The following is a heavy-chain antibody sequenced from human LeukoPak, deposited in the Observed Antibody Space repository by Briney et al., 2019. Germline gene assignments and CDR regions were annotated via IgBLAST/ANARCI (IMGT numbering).Heavy chain of an antibody. CDR1: GFTFSRYS. CDR3: ARDCGGGSCYGPYDAFDI. V-gene: IGHV3-48*04. Sequence: GGSLRLSCAASGFTFSRYSMNWVRQAPGKGLEWVSYISSSSRTKYYADSVKGRFTISRDNAKNSLYLQMNSLRAEDTAVYYCARDCGGGSCYGPYDAFDIWGQGTMVTVSS. J-gene: IGHJ3*02. D-gene: IGHD2-15*01. CDR2: ISSSSRTK.